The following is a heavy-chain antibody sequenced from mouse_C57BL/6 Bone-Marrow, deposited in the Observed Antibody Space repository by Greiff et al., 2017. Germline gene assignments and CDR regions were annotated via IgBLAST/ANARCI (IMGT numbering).Heavy chain of an antibody. CDR1: GYTFTSYG. Sequence: QVQLKQSGAELARPGASVKLSCKASGYTFTSYGISWVKQRTGQGLEWIGEIYPSSGNTYYNEKFKGKATLTADKSSSTAYMELRSLTSEDSAVYFCAIWYFDVWGTGTTVTVSS. CDR2: IYPSSGNT. V-gene: IGHV1-81*01. CDR3: AIWYFDV. J-gene: IGHJ1*03.